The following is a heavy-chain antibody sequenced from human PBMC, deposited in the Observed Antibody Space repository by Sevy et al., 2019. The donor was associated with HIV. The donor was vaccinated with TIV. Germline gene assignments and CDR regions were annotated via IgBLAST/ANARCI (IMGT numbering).Heavy chain of an antibody. Sequence: SETLSLTCAVSRYSIRSDDYWVWIRQPPGKGLEWIGNIYHSGSTYYNPSLRSRVSMSVDTSMNQFSLKLNSVTAADTALYYCARTLRGNFDSKACAFDIWGQGTMVTVSS. V-gene: IGHV4-38-2*01. CDR1: RYSIRSDDY. J-gene: IGHJ3*02. CDR3: ARTLRGNFDSKACAFDI. CDR2: IYHSGST. D-gene: IGHD3-22*01.